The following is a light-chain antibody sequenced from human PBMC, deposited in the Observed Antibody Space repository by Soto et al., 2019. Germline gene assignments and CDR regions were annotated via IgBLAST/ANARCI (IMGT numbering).Light chain of an antibody. CDR2: DAS. J-gene: IGKJ1*01. V-gene: IGKV1-5*01. Sequence: DIQMTQSPSTLSASVGDIVTITCRASQSISSWLAWYQQKPGKAPKLLIYDASSLESGVPSRFSGSGSGTEFTLTISSLQPDDFATYYCQQYNSYWTFGQGTKV. CDR1: QSISSW. CDR3: QQYNSYWT.